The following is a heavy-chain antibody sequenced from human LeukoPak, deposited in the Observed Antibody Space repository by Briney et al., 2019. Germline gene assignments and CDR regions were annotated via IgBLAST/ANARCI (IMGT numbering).Heavy chain of an antibody. D-gene: IGHD5-24*01. V-gene: IGHV1-69*05. J-gene: IGHJ3*02. CDR3: ARDKPPEMARNAFDI. CDR2: IIPIFGTA. Sequence: SVKVSCKASGGTFSSYAISWVRQAPGQGLEWMGGIIPIFGTANYAQKFQGGVTITTDESTSTAYMELSSLRSEDTAVYYCARDKPPEMARNAFDIWGQGTMVTVSS. CDR1: GGTFSSYA.